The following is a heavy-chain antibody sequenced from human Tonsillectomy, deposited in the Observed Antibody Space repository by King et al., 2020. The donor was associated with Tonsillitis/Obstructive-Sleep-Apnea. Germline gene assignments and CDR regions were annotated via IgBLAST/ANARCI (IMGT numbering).Heavy chain of an antibody. CDR3: ASAPRGLYCSSTSCYGGGFDI. D-gene: IGHD2-2*01. Sequence: EVQLVASGGGLVQPGGSLRLSCAATGFSFSSYWMSWVRQAPGKGLEWVANIKQDGSEKYNVDSVKGRFTISRDNVKNSLYLQMNSLRAEDTAVYYCASAPRGLYCSSTSCYGGGFDIWGQGTMVTVSS. CDR2: IKQDGSEK. CDR1: GFSFSSYW. J-gene: IGHJ3*02. V-gene: IGHV3-7*03.